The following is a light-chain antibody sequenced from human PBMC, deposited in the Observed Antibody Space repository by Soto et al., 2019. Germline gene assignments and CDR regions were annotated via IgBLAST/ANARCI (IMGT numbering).Light chain of an antibody. Sequence: FMLTQPHSVSESPGKTVIISCTRSSGAIASNSVQWYQQRPGSAPSTVIYEDNQRPSGVPDRFSGSTDGSSNSASLTISGLRTEDEADYYCQSYDSNTVVFGGGTKLTVL. CDR3: QSYDSNTVV. CDR1: SGAIASNS. J-gene: IGLJ2*01. CDR2: EDN. V-gene: IGLV6-57*04.